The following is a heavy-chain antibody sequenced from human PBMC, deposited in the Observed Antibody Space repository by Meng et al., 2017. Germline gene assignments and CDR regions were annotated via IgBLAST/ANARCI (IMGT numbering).Heavy chain of an antibody. D-gene: IGHD3-3*01. CDR1: GGSISSYY. CDR2: IYYSGST. J-gene: IGHJ4*02. CDR3: ARGYDFWSGQYYFDY. Sequence: QGKLQEAGPGLVKPSETLSLTCTVSGGSISSYYWSWIRQPPGKGLEWIGYIYYSGSTNYNPSLKSRVTISVDTSKNQFSLKLSSVTAADTAVYYCARGYDFWSGQYYFDYWGQGTLVTVSS. V-gene: IGHV4-59*01.